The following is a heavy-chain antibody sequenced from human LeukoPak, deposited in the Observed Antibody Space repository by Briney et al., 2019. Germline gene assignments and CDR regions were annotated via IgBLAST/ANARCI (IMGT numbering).Heavy chain of an antibody. V-gene: IGHV3-30*04. D-gene: IGHD2-15*01. Sequence: PGGSLRLSCAASRFTFSSYAMYWVRQAPGKGLEWVAFISYDGSNKYYADSAQGRFTISRDKSKNTLYLQMNSLRAEDTAVYYCAKSKEDCCGSFDPWGQGTLVTVSS. J-gene: IGHJ5*02. CDR3: AKSKEDCCGSFDP. CDR1: RFTFSSYA. CDR2: ISYDGSNK.